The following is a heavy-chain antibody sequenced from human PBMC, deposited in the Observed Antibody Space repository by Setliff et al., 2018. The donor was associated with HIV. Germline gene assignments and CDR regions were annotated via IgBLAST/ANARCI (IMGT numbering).Heavy chain of an antibody. Sequence: KPSETLSLTCTVSGGSISSYYWSWIRQPPGKGLEWTGYIYYSGSTNYNPSLKSRVTISVDTSKNQFSLKLSSVTAADTAVYYCARGAVKQPYYYYYYMDVWGKGTTVTVSS. CDR2: IYYSGST. V-gene: IGHV4-59*01. D-gene: IGHD5-18*01. CDR3: ARGAVKQPYYYYYYMDV. CDR1: GGSISSYY. J-gene: IGHJ6*03.